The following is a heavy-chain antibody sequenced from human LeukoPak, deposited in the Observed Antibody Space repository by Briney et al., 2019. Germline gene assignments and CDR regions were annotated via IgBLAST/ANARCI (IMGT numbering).Heavy chain of an antibody. J-gene: IGHJ4*02. V-gene: IGHV4-59*01. CDR2: IYYSGST. D-gene: IGHD3-22*01. Sequence: SETLSLTCTVSGGSISSYYWSWIRQPPGKGLEWIGYIYYSGSTNYNPSLKSRVTISVDTSKNQISLKLGSVTAADTAVYYCAREGSGSGYYYLHYWGQGTLVTVSS. CDR3: AREGSGSGYYYLHY. CDR1: GGSISSYY.